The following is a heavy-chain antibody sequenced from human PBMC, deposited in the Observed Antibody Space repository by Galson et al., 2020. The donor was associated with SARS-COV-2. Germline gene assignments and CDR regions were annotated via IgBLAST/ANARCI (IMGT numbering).Heavy chain of an antibody. Sequence: GGSLRLSCAASGFTFSSYAMHWVRQAPGKGLEWVAVMWYDGSYKDYPDSVKGRFSISRDNSKNTLYLQMNSLRAEDTAMYYCAKSAVAGTGLYYYMDVWGKGTTVTVSS. D-gene: IGHD6-19*01. V-gene: IGHV3-33*06. CDR2: MWYDGSYK. J-gene: IGHJ6*03. CDR3: AKSAVAGTGLYYYMDV. CDR1: GFTFSSYA.